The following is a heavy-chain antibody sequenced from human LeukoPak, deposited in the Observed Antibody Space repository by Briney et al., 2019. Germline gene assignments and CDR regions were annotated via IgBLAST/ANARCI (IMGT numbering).Heavy chain of an antibody. CDR1: GFTFSSYA. CDR3: ARDSITIFGVVTDH. CDR2: ISGSGGST. V-gene: IGHV3-23*01. Sequence: GGSLRLSCAASGFTFSSYAMSWVRQAPGKGLEWVSAISGSGGSTYYADSVKGRFTISRDNAKNSLYLQMNSLRAEDTAVYYCARDSITIFGVVTDHWGQGTMVTVSS. D-gene: IGHD3-3*01. J-gene: IGHJ3*01.